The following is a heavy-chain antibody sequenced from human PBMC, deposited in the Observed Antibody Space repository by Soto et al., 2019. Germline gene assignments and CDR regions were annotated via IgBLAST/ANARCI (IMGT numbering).Heavy chain of an antibody. CDR2: ISYDGSNK. CDR3: AKAPAIVLVPAAMGGDY. CDR1: GFTFSSFG. J-gene: IGHJ4*02. V-gene: IGHV3-30*18. Sequence: QVQLVESGGGVVQPGRSLRLSCAASGFTFSSFGMHWVSQAQDKGLEWVAVISYDGSNKYYADSVKGRFTISRDNSKNTLYLQMNSLRAEDTAVYYCAKAPAIVLVPAAMGGDYWGQGTLVTVSS. D-gene: IGHD2-2*01.